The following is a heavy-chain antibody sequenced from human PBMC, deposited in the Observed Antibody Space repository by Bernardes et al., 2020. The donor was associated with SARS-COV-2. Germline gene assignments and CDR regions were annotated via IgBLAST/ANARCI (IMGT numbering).Heavy chain of an antibody. V-gene: IGHV3-23*01. CDR3: AKAHYDYIWGSYRYYNRDFDY. J-gene: IGHJ4*02. CDR1: GFTFTNYA. D-gene: IGHD3-16*02. Sequence: VWSLRLSCAASGFTFTNYAMSWVRQAPGRGLEWVSSISGSGDGTYYADSVKGRFTISRDQSKNTLYLQMNSLRAEDAAVYYCAKAHYDYIWGSYRYYNRDFDYWGQGTLVTVSS. CDR2: ISGSGDGT.